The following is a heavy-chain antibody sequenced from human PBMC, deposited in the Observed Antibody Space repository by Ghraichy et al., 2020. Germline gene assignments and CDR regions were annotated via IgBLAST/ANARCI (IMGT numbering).Heavy chain of an antibody. Sequence: GESLNISCAASGFTFSSYWMSWVRQAPGKGLEWVANIKQDGSEKYYVDSVKGQFTISRDNAKNSLYLQMNSLRAEDTAVYYCARDLPSENIVVVVAATPPVIPDNWFDPWGQGTLVTVSS. D-gene: IGHD2-15*01. J-gene: IGHJ5*02. CDR1: GFTFSSYW. CDR2: IKQDGSEK. V-gene: IGHV3-7*01. CDR3: ARDLPSENIVVVVAATPPVIPDNWFDP.